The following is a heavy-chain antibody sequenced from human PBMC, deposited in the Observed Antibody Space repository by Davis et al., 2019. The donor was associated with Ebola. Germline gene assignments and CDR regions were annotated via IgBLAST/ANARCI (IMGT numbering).Heavy chain of an antibody. CDR1: GYTFTSYA. CDR3: ARAGRFLEPSAFDY. J-gene: IGHJ4*02. Sequence: SVKVSCKASGYTFTSYAISRVRQAPGQGLEWMGGIIPIFGTANYAQKFQGRVTITADESTSTAYMELSSLRSEDTAVYYCARAGRFLEPSAFDYWGQGTLVTVSS. V-gene: IGHV1-69*13. CDR2: IIPIFGTA. D-gene: IGHD3-3*01.